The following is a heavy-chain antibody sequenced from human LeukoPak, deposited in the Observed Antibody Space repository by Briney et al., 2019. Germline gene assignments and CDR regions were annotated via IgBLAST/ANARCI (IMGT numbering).Heavy chain of an antibody. Sequence: PGGSLRLSCAASGFTFSDYYMSWIRQAPGKGLEWVSYISSSGSSIYYADSVKGRFTISRDNSKNTLYLQMNSLRAEDTAVYYCAKDGGYSGYDWGYYYYYMDVWGKGTTVTISS. CDR3: AKDGGYSGYDWGYYYYYMDV. V-gene: IGHV3-11*04. J-gene: IGHJ6*03. CDR1: GFTFSDYY. CDR2: ISSSGSSI. D-gene: IGHD5-12*01.